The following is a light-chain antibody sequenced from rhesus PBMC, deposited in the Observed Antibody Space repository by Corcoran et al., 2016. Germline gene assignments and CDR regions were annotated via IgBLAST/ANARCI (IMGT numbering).Light chain of an antibody. J-gene: IGKJ4*01. CDR1: QGITDD. CDR3: QHYYSVPLT. Sequence: DIQMTQSPSSLSASLGDRVTITCRANQGITDDLAWYQQKPGESPKLLLYEASSFQSGIPSRFSGSGSGTDFTLTISRLQSEDFATYYCQHYYSVPLTFGGGTKVEIK. V-gene: IGKV1-25*01. CDR2: EAS.